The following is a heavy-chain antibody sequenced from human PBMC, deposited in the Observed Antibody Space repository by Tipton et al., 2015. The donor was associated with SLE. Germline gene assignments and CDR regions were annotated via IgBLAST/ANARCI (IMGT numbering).Heavy chain of an antibody. CDR1: GGSISSYY. CDR3: ASQDGTFDI. D-gene: IGHD1-26*01. Sequence: LRLSCTVSGGSISSYYWSWIRQPPGKGLEWIGYIYYSGSTNYNPSLKSRVTISVDTSKNQFSLKRSSVTAAGTAVYYCASQDGTFDIWGQGTMVTVSS. V-gene: IGHV4-59*08. CDR2: IYYSGST. J-gene: IGHJ3*02.